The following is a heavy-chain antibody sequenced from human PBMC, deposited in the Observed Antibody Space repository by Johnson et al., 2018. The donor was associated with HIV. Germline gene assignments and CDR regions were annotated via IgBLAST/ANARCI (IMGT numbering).Heavy chain of an antibody. CDR3: ARGEEEYGGYSYDLI. D-gene: IGHD5-18*01. CDR2: IYSGGST. V-gene: IGHV3-66*02. CDR1: GFTVSSNY. Sequence: VQLVESGGAVVQPGGSLRLSCAASGFTVSSNYMSWVRQAPGKGLEWVSVIYSGGSTYYADSVKGRFTISRDNSKNTLYLQMNSLRPEDTAVYYCARGEEEYGGYSYDLIWGQGTMLTVSS. J-gene: IGHJ3*02.